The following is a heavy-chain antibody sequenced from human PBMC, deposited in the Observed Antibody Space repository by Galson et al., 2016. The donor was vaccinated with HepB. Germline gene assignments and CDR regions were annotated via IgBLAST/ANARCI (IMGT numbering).Heavy chain of an antibody. J-gene: IGHJ6*02. CDR1: GFTVSSSY. Sequence: SLRLSCAASGFTVSSSYMNWVRQAPGRGLEWVSHINNIGSHIYHAESVKARLTISRDNAKNSLYLQMNSLRVEDTAIYYCARDDDLWARRSAMDVWGQGTKVTVAS. CDR3: ARDDDLWARRSAMDV. D-gene: IGHD2-21*01. V-gene: IGHV3-21*01. CDR2: INNIGSHI.